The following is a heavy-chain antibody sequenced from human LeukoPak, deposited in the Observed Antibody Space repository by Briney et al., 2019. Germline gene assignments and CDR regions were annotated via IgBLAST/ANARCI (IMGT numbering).Heavy chain of an antibody. D-gene: IGHD1-26*01. CDR2: INPNSGGT. V-gene: IGHV1-2*02. CDR3: ARGRGGSYPLFDI. Sequence: ASVKVSCKTSGYTFTDYYMHWVRQAPGQGLEWMGWINPNSGGTNYAQKFQGRVTMTRDTSISTAYMELSRLRSDDTAVYYCARGRGGSYPLFDIWGQGTMVTVSS. J-gene: IGHJ3*02. CDR1: GYTFTDYY.